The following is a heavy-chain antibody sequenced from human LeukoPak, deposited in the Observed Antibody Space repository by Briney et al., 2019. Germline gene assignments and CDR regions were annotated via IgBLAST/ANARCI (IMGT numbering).Heavy chain of an antibody. D-gene: IGHD5-12*01. CDR3: SRNRVATIYGKFDC. Sequence: SETLSLTCTVSGGSVSAFYWSWIRQPPGKGLQWIGYVSYTGSTNHTGSTNYNPSLKSRVNISVDTSNNQFSLKLSSLTAADTAVYVCSRNRVATIYGKFDCWGQGTLVTVSS. CDR2: VSYTGSTNHTGST. CDR1: GGSVSAFY. V-gene: IGHV4-59*02. J-gene: IGHJ4*02.